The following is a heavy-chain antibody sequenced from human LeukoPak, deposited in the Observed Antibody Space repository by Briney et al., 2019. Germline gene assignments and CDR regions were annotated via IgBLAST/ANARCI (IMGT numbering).Heavy chain of an antibody. V-gene: IGHV7-4-1*02. D-gene: IGHD2-2*01. Sequence: RASVNVSCKASGYTFTSYAMNWVRQAPGQGLEWMGWINTNTGNPTYAQGFTGRFVFSLDTSVSTAYLQISSLKAEDTAVYYCARDHVKLGSSFHPFDAFDVWGQGTLVTVSS. CDR3: ARDHVKLGSSFHPFDAFDV. CDR1: GYTFTSYA. J-gene: IGHJ3*01. CDR2: INTNTGNP.